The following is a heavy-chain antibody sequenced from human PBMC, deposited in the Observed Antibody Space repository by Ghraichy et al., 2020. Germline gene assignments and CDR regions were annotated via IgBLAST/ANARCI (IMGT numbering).Heavy chain of an antibody. CDR2: IYYSGST. D-gene: IGHD5-18*01. Sequence: SETLSLTCTVSGGSISSSTYYWGWIRQPPGKGLEWIGSIYYSGSTYYNPSLKSRVTISVDTSKNQFSLKLSSVTAADTAVYYCASRYSYGLGRFDPWGQGTLVTVSS. CDR1: GGSISSSTYY. CDR3: ASRYSYGLGRFDP. J-gene: IGHJ5*02. V-gene: IGHV4-39*01.